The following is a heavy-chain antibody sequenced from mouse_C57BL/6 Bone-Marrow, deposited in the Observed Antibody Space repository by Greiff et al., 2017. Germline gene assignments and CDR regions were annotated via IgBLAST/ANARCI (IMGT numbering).Heavy chain of an antibody. CDR1: GFTFSDYG. Sequence: EVMLVESGGGLVQPGGSLKLSCAASGFTFSDYGMHWVRQAPEKGLEWVAYISSGSSTIYYADTVKGRFTISRDNAKNTLFLQMTSLRSEDTAMYYCARNDYDYYAMDYWGQGTSVTVSS. J-gene: IGHJ4*01. CDR3: ARNDYDYYAMDY. CDR2: ISSGSSTI. V-gene: IGHV5-17*01. D-gene: IGHD2-4*01.